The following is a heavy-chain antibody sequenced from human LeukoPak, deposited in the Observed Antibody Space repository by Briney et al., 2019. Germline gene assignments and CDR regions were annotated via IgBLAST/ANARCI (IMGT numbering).Heavy chain of an antibody. CDR2: ISANNGDT. CDR3: ARERGIVPFDY. CDR1: GYTFTSYG. V-gene: IGHV1-18*01. Sequence: ASVKVSCTASGYTFTSYGISWVRQAPGQGLEWMGWISANNGDTDYPPKFQGRVTITADESTSTAYMELSSLRSEDTAVYYCARERGIVPFDYWGQGTLVTVSS. J-gene: IGHJ4*02. D-gene: IGHD1-26*01.